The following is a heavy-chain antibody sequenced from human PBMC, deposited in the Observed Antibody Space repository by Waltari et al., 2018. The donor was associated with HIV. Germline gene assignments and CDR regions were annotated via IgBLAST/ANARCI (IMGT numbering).Heavy chain of an antibody. CDR3: ARGRFEGYILYYYYGMDV. D-gene: IGHD5-12*01. J-gene: IGHJ6*02. Sequence: QVQLQESGPGLVKPSQTLSLTCTVSGGPISHGSYYWNWIRQPAGKGLEWIGRIYSSGNTNYNPSLKSRVTISVDTSKNQFSLKLSSVTAADTAVYYCARGRFEGYILYYYYGMDVWGQGTTVSVSS. CDR1: GGPISHGSYY. V-gene: IGHV4-61*02. CDR2: IYSSGNT.